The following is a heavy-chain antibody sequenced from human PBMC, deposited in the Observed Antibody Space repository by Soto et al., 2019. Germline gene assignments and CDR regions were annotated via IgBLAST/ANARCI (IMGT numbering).Heavy chain of an antibody. D-gene: IGHD3-22*01. Sequence: PGGALRLSCAASGFTFSSYSMNWVRQAPGKGLEWVSSISSSSSYIYYADSVKGRFTISRDNAKNSLYLQMNGLRAEDTAVYYCARDLGNDYYDSSGYPPWGQGTLVTVSS. CDR1: GFTFSSYS. J-gene: IGHJ5*02. CDR2: ISSSSSYI. CDR3: ARDLGNDYYDSSGYPP. V-gene: IGHV3-21*01.